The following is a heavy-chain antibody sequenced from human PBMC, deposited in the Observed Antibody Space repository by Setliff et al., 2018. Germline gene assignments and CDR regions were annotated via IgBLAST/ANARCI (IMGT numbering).Heavy chain of an antibody. V-gene: IGHV4-61*02. D-gene: IGHD3-9*01. CDR2: IHASGSP. J-gene: IGHJ4*02. Sequence: SETLSLTCTVSGGSITSGSFYWSWIRQPAGKKLEWIGRIHASGSPDYNPSLKSRVTISSDTSTNQFSLKLSSVTAADTAVYYCARERYFDWFFEDWGQGTLVTVSS. CDR3: ARERYFDWFFED. CDR1: GGSITSGSFY.